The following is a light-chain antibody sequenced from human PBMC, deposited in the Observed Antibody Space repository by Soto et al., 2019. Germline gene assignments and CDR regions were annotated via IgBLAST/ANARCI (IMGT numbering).Light chain of an antibody. V-gene: IGKV3-20*01. Sequence: EIVLTQSPGTLSLSPGERATLSCRASQSVTSSYLAWYQQKGGQAPRLLIYGASSRATGIPDRFSGSGSGTDFTLTISRLEPEDFAVYYCQQYGSSPQTFGQGTKLEIK. CDR2: GAS. J-gene: IGKJ2*01. CDR3: QQYGSSPQT. CDR1: QSVTSSY.